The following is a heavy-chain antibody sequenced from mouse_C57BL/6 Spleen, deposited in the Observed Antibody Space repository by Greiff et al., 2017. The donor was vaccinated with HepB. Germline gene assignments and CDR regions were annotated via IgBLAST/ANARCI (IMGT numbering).Heavy chain of an antibody. Sequence: EVQRVESGGGLVQPKGSLKLSCAASGFTFNTYAMHWVRQAPGKGLEWVARIRSKSSNYATYYADSVKDRFTISRDDSQSMLYLQMNNLKTEDTAMYYCVRGDDGGSHFYAMDYWGQGTSVTVSS. CDR3: VRGDDGGSHFYAMDY. CDR2: IRSKSSNYAT. CDR1: GFTFNTYA. J-gene: IGHJ4*01. D-gene: IGHD2-12*01. V-gene: IGHV10-3*01.